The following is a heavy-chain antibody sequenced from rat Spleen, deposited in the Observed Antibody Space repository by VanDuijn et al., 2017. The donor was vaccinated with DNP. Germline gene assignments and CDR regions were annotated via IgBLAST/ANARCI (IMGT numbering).Heavy chain of an antibody. D-gene: IGHD1-11*01. CDR3: TTDFERGY. CDR2: ISYDGSST. V-gene: IGHV5-7*01. CDR1: GFTFSNYD. J-gene: IGHJ2*01. Sequence: EVQLVASGGGLVQPGRSPKLSCAASGFTFSNYDMAWVRQAPKKGLEWVATISYDGSSTYYRDSVKGRFTISRDNAKSTLYLQMDSLRSEDTATYYCTTDFERGYWGQGVMVTVSS.